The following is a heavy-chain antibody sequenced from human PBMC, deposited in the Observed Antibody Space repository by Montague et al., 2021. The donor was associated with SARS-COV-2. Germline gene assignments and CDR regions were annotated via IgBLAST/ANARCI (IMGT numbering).Heavy chain of an antibody. Sequence: SLRLSCAASGFTFSSYWMSWARQAPGKGLEWVANIKQDGSEKYYVDSVKGRFTISRDNAKNSLYLQMNSLRAEDTAVYYCARDSFWSGYYTDYYGMDVWGQGTTVTVSS. CDR2: IKQDGSEK. D-gene: IGHD3-3*01. J-gene: IGHJ6*02. V-gene: IGHV3-7*01. CDR1: GFTFSSYW. CDR3: ARDSFWSGYYTDYYGMDV.